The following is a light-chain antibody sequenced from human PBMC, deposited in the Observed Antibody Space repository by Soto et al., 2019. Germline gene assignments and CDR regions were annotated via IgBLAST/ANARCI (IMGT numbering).Light chain of an antibody. CDR2: TAS. V-gene: IGKV1-39*01. CDR3: QQSYSTPHT. J-gene: IGKJ2*01. Sequence: DIQMTQSPSSLSASVGDRVTIACRASQSISSYLNWYQQKPGKAPKLLISTASGLQSGVPSRFSGSGSGTDFTLTISTLQHEYFATYYCQQSYSTPHTFGQGTKLEIK. CDR1: QSISSY.